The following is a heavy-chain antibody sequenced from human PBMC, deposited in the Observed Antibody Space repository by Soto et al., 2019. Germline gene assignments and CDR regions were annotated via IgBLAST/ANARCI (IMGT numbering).Heavy chain of an antibody. D-gene: IGHD2-15*01. CDR1: GYTFTSYG. CDR2: ISAYNGNT. CDR3: PKAPGGGSSHFDP. Sequence: QVQLVQSGAEVKKPGASVKVSCKASGYTFTSYGISWVRQAPGQGLEWMGWISAYNGNTNYAQKLQGRVTMTTDTSGGPAHLEGRSLRSADTAVYSWPKAPGGGSSHFDPWGGGPLFTVS. V-gene: IGHV1-18*01. J-gene: IGHJ5*02.